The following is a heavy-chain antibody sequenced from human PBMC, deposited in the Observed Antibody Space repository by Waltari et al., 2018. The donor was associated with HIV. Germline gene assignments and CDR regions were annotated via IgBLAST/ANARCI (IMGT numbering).Heavy chain of an antibody. Sequence: DVKLVESGGGLVKAGGSLTLSCLAYGPTRSPYGLNWVRQAPGKGLEWVASISGTSTFVKYADSVKGRFTTSRDNAKNTVYLQMDSLRVEDSAIYYCVRDAKIVVSIPYFDPWGQGVLVTVSS. V-gene: IGHV3-21*04. CDR3: VRDAKIVVSIPYFDP. CDR2: ISGTSTFV. CDR1: GPTRSPYG. D-gene: IGHD3-16*01. J-gene: IGHJ5*02.